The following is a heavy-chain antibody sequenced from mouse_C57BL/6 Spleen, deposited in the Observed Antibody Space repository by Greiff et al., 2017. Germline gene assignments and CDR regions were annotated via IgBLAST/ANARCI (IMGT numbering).Heavy chain of an antibody. V-gene: IGHV1-55*01. CDR2: IYPGSGST. CDR3: ARVKDAFAC. CDR1: GYTFTSYW. Sequence: VQLQQPGAELVKPGASVKMSCKASGYTFTSYWITWVKQRPGQGLEWIGKIYPGSGSTNYTKKFKSKATQTEDTSSSTAYMQLSSLTSEDSAVYCSARVKDAFACWGQGTLVTVAA. J-gene: IGHJ3*01.